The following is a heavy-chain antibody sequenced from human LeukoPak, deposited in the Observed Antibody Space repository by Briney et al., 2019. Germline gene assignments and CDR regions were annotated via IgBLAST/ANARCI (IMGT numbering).Heavy chain of an antibody. D-gene: IGHD3-22*01. V-gene: IGHV4-59*11. CDR3: ARDRRRSYYDSSGYYDRRAFDI. CDR1: GGAISSHY. CDR2: IYYSGST. Sequence: ETLSLTCTVSGGAISSHYWSWIRQPPGKGLELIGYIYYSGSTNYNPSLKSRVTISVDTSKNQFSLKLSSVTAADTAVYYCARDRRRSYYDSSGYYDRRAFDIWGQGTMVTVSS. J-gene: IGHJ3*02.